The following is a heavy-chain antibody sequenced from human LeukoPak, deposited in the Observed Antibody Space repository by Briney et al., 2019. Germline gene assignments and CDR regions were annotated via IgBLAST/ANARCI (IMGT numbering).Heavy chain of an antibody. CDR1: GGSISSYY. Sequence: SETLSLTCAVSGGSISSYYWNWIRQPAGKGLEWIGRIYSSGSTNYNPSLTSRVTMSVDTSKNQFSLKLSSVTAADTAVYYCARRDALGWYFDYWGHGTLVTVSS. V-gene: IGHV4-4*07. J-gene: IGHJ4*01. D-gene: IGHD5-24*01. CDR2: IYSSGST. CDR3: ARRDALGWYFDY.